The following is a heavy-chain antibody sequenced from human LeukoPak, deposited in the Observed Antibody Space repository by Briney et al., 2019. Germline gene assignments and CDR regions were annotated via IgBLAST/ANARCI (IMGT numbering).Heavy chain of an antibody. CDR1: GFTLSSYG. D-gene: IGHD2-15*01. CDR3: AKDRVVAREPAAFDV. Sequence: GGSLRLSCAASGFTLSSYGMHWVRQVPGKGLEWVAFTRYDGGNKYYTDSVKGRFTISRDNSKNTLYLQMNSLRAEDTAVYHCAKDRVVAREPAAFDVWGQGTMVTVSS. CDR2: TRYDGGNK. J-gene: IGHJ3*01. V-gene: IGHV3-30*02.